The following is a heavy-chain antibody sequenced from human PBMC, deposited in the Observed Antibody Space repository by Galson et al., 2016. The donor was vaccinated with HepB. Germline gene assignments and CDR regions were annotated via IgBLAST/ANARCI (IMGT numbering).Heavy chain of an antibody. V-gene: IGHV3-30-3*01. CDR2: ISYDGSDK. CDR1: GFTFNTYS. Sequence: SLRLSCAASGFTFNTYSIHWVRQAPGKGLEWVAVISYDGSDKDSADSVKGRFTISRDNSKNMLYLQMNSLRNEDTAVYYCERSTSDSSTWYVNYYYGMDVWGQGTTVTVSS. J-gene: IGHJ6*02. CDR3: ERSTSDSSTWYVNYYYGMDV. D-gene: IGHD6-13*01.